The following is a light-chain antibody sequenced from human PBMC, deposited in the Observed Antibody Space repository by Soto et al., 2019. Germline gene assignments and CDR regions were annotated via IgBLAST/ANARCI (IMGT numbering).Light chain of an antibody. CDR3: QQYASYSPYT. CDR1: QNINNW. J-gene: IGKJ2*01. CDR2: DAS. V-gene: IGKV1-5*01. Sequence: DLPMTQSPSTLSASVGDRVTITCRASQNINNWLAWYQQKVGKGPKLLVYDASTLESGVPSRFSGSGSATEFSLTISGLQPDDFATYYCQQYASYSPYTFGQGTKLEL.